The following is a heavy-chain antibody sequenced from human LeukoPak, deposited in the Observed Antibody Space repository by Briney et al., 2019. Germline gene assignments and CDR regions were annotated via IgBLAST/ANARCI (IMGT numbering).Heavy chain of an antibody. CDR1: GITFSKYW. CDR2: MKHDGNEK. CDR3: ARDLGHSGYDLYDY. Sequence: PGGSLRLSCVDSGITFSKYWMNWVRQAPGKGLEWVANMKHDGNEKHYVDSVVGRFTISRDNAKSSLYLQMNNLRAEDTAVYYCARDLGHSGYDLYDYWGQGTLVTVSS. J-gene: IGHJ4*02. D-gene: IGHD5-12*01. V-gene: IGHV3-7*01.